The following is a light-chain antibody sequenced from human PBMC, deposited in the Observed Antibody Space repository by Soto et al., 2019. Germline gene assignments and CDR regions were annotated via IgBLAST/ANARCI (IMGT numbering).Light chain of an antibody. CDR3: QHYDRLPPT. V-gene: IGKV1-33*01. CDR1: QDIVNY. J-gene: IGKJ3*01. CDR2: AAS. Sequence: DIRMTQSPSSLSSFIGDRVTLTCQASQDIVNYLSWYQQKPGKAPKLLIYAASSLETGVPSKFSGSGSGTVFSTTIFRLHPEYVATYCCQHYDRLPPTFGPGTKVDIK.